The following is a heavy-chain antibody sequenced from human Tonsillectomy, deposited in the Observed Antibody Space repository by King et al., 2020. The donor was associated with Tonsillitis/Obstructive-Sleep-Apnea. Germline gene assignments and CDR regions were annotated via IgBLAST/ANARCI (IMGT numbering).Heavy chain of an antibody. J-gene: IGHJ4*02. CDR2: IYYSGST. Sequence: QLQESGPGLVKPSETLSLTCTVSGGSISSSSYYWDWIRQPPGKGLEWIGSIYYSGSTYYNPSLKSRVTISVDTSKNQFSLKLSSVTAADTAVYYCARWVVWGSYRYPYFDYWGQGTLVTVSS. D-gene: IGHD3-16*02. V-gene: IGHV4-39*01. CDR1: GGSISSSSYY. CDR3: ARWVVWGSYRYPYFDY.